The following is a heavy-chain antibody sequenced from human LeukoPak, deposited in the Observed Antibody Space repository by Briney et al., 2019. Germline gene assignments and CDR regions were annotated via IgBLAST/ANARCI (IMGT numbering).Heavy chain of an antibody. CDR1: GGSFSGYY. CDR2: INHSGST. Sequence: KPSETLSLTRAVYGGSFSGYYWRWIRQPPGKGLEWIGEINHSGSTNYNPSLKSRVTISVDTSKNQFSLKLSSVTAADTAVYYCARGRSGYCSGGSCHVKGNFDYWGQGTLVTVSS. D-gene: IGHD2-15*01. CDR3: ARGRSGYCSGGSCHVKGNFDY. J-gene: IGHJ4*02. V-gene: IGHV4-34*01.